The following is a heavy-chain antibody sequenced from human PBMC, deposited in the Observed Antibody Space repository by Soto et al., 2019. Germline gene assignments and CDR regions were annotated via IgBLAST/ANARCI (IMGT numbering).Heavy chain of an antibody. CDR3: ANVGGLEQGLYRPDH. J-gene: IGHJ4*02. V-gene: IGHV2-5*02. Sequence: QITLKESGPSLVKPTQTLTLTCTFSGFSLTTTGVGVVWIRQPPGKALEWLALIYWDDDKHYSPSLRSRLTVTKDTPKNQVVLTLTNVDPADTGHYFCANVGGLEQGLYRPDHRGQGTLVTVSS. D-gene: IGHD6-19*01. CDR1: GFSLTTTGVG. CDR2: IYWDDDK.